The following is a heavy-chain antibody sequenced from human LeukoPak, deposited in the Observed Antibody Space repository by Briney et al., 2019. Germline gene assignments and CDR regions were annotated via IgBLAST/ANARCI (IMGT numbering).Heavy chain of an antibody. J-gene: IGHJ3*02. CDR3: ARVVSYYGSGSLSAFDI. CDR1: GFTFSSYA. V-gene: IGHV3-30-3*01. Sequence: GGSLRLSCAASGFTFSSYAMHWVRQAPGKGLEWVAVISYDGSNKYYADSVKGRFTISRDNSKNTLYLQMNSLRAEDTAVYYCARVVSYYGSGSLSAFDIWGQGTMVTVSS. D-gene: IGHD3-10*01. CDR2: ISYDGSNK.